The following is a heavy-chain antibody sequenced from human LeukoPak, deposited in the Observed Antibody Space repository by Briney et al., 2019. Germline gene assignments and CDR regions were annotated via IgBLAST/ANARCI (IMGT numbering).Heavy chain of an antibody. V-gene: IGHV3-23*01. J-gene: IGHJ4*02. CDR2: ISADGDTT. CDR3: AKEGRIAAGTGDYFDY. Sequence: GGSLRLSCAASGFTFSSYAMSWVRQAPGKGLEGVSGISADGDTTKYADSVKGRFTISRDNAKNTVLLQMNSLRADDTAVYYCAKEGRIAAGTGDYFDYWGQGTLVTVSS. CDR1: GFTFSSYA. D-gene: IGHD6-13*01.